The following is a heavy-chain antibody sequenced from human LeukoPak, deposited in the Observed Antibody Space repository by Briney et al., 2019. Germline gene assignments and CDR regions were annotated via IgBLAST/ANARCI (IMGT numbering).Heavy chain of an antibody. V-gene: IGHV3-49*04. CDR1: GFTFGDYA. D-gene: IGHD7-27*01. CDR2: IRSKAYDGTT. CDR3: TRDGAGELDY. Sequence: GRSLRLSCTASGFTFGDYAMSWVRQAPGKGLEWVGFIRSKAYDGTTEYAASVKGRFTISRDDSKSIAYLQMNSLKTEDTAVYYCTRDGAGELDYWGQGTQVTVSS. J-gene: IGHJ4*02.